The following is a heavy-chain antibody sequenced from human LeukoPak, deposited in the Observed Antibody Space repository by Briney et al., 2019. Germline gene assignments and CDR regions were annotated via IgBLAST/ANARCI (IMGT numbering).Heavy chain of an antibody. Sequence: GGSLRLSCAASGFTFSDYEMSWVRQAPGKGLEWLSYVTGSGTTTQYAGSVRDRFTISRDNAKNSLYLQMNSLRADDTAVYYCVRDRGGGYSGDNLFDPWGQGTLVTVSS. CDR3: VRDRGGGYSGDNLFDP. V-gene: IGHV3-48*03. J-gene: IGHJ5*02. CDR2: VTGSGTTT. CDR1: GFTFSDYE. D-gene: IGHD5-18*01.